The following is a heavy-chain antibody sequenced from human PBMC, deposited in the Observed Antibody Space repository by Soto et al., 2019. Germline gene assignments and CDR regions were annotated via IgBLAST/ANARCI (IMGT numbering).Heavy chain of an antibody. Sequence: PETLSLTCTVSGGSISSSSYYWGWIRQPPGKGLEWIGSIYYSGSTYYNPSLKSRVTISVDTSKNQFSLKLSSVTAADTAVYYCARHGGNNMIVVVTDLDYWGQGTLVTVSS. CDR3: ARHGGNNMIVVVTDLDY. J-gene: IGHJ4*02. D-gene: IGHD3-22*01. CDR1: GGSISSSSYY. V-gene: IGHV4-39*01. CDR2: IYYSGST.